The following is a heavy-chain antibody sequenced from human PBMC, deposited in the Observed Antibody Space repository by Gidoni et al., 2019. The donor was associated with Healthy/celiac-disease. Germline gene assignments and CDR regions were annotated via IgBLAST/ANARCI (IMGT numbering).Heavy chain of an antibody. CDR3: TTPTGTTGLDAFDI. CDR2: IQSKTDGGTT. CDR1: GFTCSNAW. Sequence: EVKLVEYGGGVVKPGGSLRLSCAASGFTCSNAWVSWVRQAPGKGLEWVGRIQSKTDGGTTDYAAPVKGRFTISRDDSKNTLYLQMNSLKTEDTAVYYCTTPTGTTGLDAFDIWGQGTMVTVSS. V-gene: IGHV3-15*01. D-gene: IGHD1-7*01. J-gene: IGHJ3*02.